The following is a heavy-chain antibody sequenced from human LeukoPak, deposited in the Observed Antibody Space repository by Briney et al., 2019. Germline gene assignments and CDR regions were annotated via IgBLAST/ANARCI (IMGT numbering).Heavy chain of an antibody. D-gene: IGHD5/OR15-5a*01. CDR1: GYYFPSYW. CDR2: FYPADSDS. J-gene: IGHJ4*02. CDR3: ARLNSDMVSST. Sequence: GESLKISCKGSGYYFPSYWIAWVRQLPGKGLEWMGIFYPADSDSRYSPSFEGQVTLSVDKSTNTAHLEWSSLKVADTGVYYCARLNSDMVSSTWGQGTPVTVSS. V-gene: IGHV5-51*01.